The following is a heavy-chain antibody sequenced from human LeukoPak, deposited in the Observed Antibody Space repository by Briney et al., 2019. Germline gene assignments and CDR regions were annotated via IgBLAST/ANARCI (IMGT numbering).Heavy chain of an antibody. D-gene: IGHD2/OR15-2a*01. V-gene: IGHV4-39*01. CDR2: IFHDGST. J-gene: IGHJ5*02. Sequence: GSLRLSCAASGFSFSNNAMSWVRQPPGKGLEWIGNIFHDGSTYFNPSLKSRVTISVDTSKNYISMKLTSVTAADTSVYYCARHVLSNRSFDPWGQGALVTVSS. CDR3: ARHVLSNRSFDP. CDR1: GFSFSNNA.